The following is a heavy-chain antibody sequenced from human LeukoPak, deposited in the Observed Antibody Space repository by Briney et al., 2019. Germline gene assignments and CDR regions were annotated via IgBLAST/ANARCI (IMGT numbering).Heavy chain of an antibody. CDR3: AKDLRSSSWYGLDY. CDR2: ISGSGGST. CDR1: GFTFSSYG. V-gene: IGHV3-23*01. D-gene: IGHD6-13*01. Sequence: QSGGSLRLSCAASGFTFSSYGMSWVRQAPGKGLEWVSAISGSGGSTYYADSVKGRFTISRDNSKNTLYLQMNSLRAEDTAVYYCAKDLRSSSWYGLDYWGQGTLVTVSS. J-gene: IGHJ4*02.